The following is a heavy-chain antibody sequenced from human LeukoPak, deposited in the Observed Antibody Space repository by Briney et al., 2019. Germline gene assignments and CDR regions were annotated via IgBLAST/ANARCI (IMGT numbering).Heavy chain of an antibody. V-gene: IGHV3-30*04. J-gene: IGHJ6*02. D-gene: IGHD3-10*01. CDR3: ARALESTMVRGVTSYYYYGMDV. CDR1: GFTLNSYA. Sequence: PGGSLRLSCAASGFTLNSYAMHWVRQAPGKGLEWVAVISYDGSNAYYADSVKGRFTISRDNSKNTLYLQMNSLRAEDTAVYYCARALESTMVRGVTSYYYYGMDVWGQGTTVTVSS. CDR2: ISYDGSNA.